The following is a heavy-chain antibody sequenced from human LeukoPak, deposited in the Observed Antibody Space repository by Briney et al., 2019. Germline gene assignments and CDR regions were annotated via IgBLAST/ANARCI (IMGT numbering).Heavy chain of an antibody. CDR1: GDSINSGGYY. J-gene: IGHJ4*02. CDR3: ARDVEMTTIGHYFDY. V-gene: IGHV4-31*03. Sequence: SETLSLTCTVSGDSINSGGYYWSWIRQRPGKGLEWIGNIYRSGSTYYNPSLKSRLRISVDTSENQFSLELNSVTAADTAVYYCARDVEMTTIGHYFDYWGQGSLVTVSS. D-gene: IGHD5-24*01. CDR2: IYRSGST.